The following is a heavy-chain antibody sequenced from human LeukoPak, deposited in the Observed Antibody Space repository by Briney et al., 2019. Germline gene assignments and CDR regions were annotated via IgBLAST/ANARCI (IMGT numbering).Heavy chain of an antibody. CDR3: ARVGVVVPAGMDI. V-gene: IGHV3-72*01. CDR1: GFTFSDHY. D-gene: IGHD2-2*01. CDR2: IRKKSNGYNT. J-gene: IGHJ3*02. Sequence: QPGGSLRLSCAASGFTFSDHYMEWVRQAPGEGLEWVALIRKKSNGYNTQYAASVKGRFIISREDSRNSLYLQMNSLKTEDTAVYYCARVGVVVPAGMDIWGQGTMVTVSS.